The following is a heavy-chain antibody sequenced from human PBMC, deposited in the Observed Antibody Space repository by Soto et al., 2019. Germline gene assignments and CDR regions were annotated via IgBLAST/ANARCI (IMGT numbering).Heavy chain of an antibody. CDR1: GFTFSNYA. CDR3: AKQVRDGTSSPYYFDY. Sequence: GGSLRLSCAGSGFTFSNYAMSWVRQAPGKGLEWVSAISSAVNTYYADSVKGRFTISRDNSKNTLSLQMNSLRAEDTAVYYCAKQVRDGTSSPYYFDYWGQGTLVTVSS. J-gene: IGHJ4*02. V-gene: IGHV3-23*01. CDR2: ISSAVNT. D-gene: IGHD6-6*01.